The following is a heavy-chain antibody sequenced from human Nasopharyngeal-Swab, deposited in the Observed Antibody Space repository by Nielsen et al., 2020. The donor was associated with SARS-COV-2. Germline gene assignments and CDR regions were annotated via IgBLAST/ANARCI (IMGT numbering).Heavy chain of an antibody. Sequence: SVKVSCEASGYTFTSYGISWVRQAPGQGLEWMGGIIPIFGTANYAQKFQGRVTITADGSTSTAYMELSSLRSEDTAVYYCARSPAHSSSWYFGRYYYGMDVWGQGTTVTVSS. CDR3: ARSPAHSSSWYFGRYYYGMDV. CDR1: GYTFTSYG. J-gene: IGHJ6*02. V-gene: IGHV1-69*13. D-gene: IGHD6-13*01. CDR2: IIPIFGTA.